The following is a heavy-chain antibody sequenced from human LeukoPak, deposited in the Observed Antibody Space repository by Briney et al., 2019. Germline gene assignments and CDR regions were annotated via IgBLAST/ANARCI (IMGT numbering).Heavy chain of an antibody. CDR1: GYTFTSYG. J-gene: IGHJ3*02. V-gene: IGHV1-18*01. D-gene: IGHD3-10*01. Sequence: GASVKVSCKASGYTFTSYGISCVRQAPGQGLEWMGWISAYNGNTNYAKKLQGRVTMTTDTSTSTAYMELRSLRSDDTAVYYCARWSYYYGSGSRFRAFDIWGQGTMVTVSS. CDR3: ARWSYYYGSGSRFRAFDI. CDR2: ISAYNGNT.